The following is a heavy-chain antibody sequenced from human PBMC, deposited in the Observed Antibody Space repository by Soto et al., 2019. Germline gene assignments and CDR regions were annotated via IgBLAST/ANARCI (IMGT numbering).Heavy chain of an antibody. Sequence: SETLSLTCTVSGGSVSSGSYYWSWIRQPPGKGLEWIGYIYYSGSTNYNPALKSRVTISVDTSKNQFSLKLSSVSSTLRLFISRNTLFLQMNSLRVEDTAIYYCAVLDKTSNFVTYWGQGTQVTVSS. D-gene: IGHD4-4*01. V-gene: IGHV4-61*01. J-gene: IGHJ4*02. CDR2: IYYSGST. CDR1: GGSVSSGSYY. CDR3: NTLFLQMNSLRVEDTAIYYCAVLDKTSNFVTY.